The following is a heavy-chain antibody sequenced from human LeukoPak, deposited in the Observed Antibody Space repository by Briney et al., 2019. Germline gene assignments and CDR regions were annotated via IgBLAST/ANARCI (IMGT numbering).Heavy chain of an antibody. CDR3: ARDHYYDSSGGVDY. CDR2: ISSSSSYM. J-gene: IGHJ4*02. Sequence: GGSLRLSCAASGFTFSSYSMNWVRQAPGKGLEWVSSISSSSSYMYYADSVKGRFTISRDNAKNSLYLQMNSLRAEDTAVYYCARDHYYDSSGGVDYWGQGTLVTVSS. V-gene: IGHV3-21*01. D-gene: IGHD3-22*01. CDR1: GFTFSSYS.